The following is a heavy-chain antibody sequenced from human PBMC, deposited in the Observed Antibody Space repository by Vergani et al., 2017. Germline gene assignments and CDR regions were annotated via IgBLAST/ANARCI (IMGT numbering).Heavy chain of an antibody. D-gene: IGHD2-21*02. Sequence: QVQLVQSGSALKKPGASVKVSCKASGYTFTSYAMNWVRQAPGQGLEWMGWIIPVLGKTKYAQDFQGRLTITADTSTSTAYMELTSLRSQDTAVYYCARDPRGYGGDPEDYYYGMDVWGQGTTVTVSS. V-gene: IGHV1-3*03. CDR2: IIPVLGKT. CDR1: GYTFTSYA. J-gene: IGHJ6*02. CDR3: ARDPRGYGGDPEDYYYGMDV.